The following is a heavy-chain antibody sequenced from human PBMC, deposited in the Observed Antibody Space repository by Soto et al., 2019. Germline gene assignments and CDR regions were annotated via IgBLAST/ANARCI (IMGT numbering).Heavy chain of an antibody. CDR3: ASADPRRYFDY. J-gene: IGHJ4*02. CDR2: ISYDGSNK. CDR1: GLTFSSYA. V-gene: IGHV3-30-3*01. Sequence: GGSMRLSCAASGLTFSSYAMHWVRQAPGKGLEWVAVISYDGSNKYYADSVKGRFTISRDNSKNTLYLQMNSLRAEDTAVYYCASADPRRYFDYWGQGTLVTVSS.